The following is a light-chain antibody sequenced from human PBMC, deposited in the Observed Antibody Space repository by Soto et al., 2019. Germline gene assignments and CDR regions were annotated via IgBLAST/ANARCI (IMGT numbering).Light chain of an antibody. V-gene: IGKV3-20*01. CDR3: QQYGSSLYT. Sequence: EIVLTQSPGTLSLSPGGRATLSCRASQSVSSTYLAWYQQKPGQAPRLLIYGASSRATGIPDRFSGSESGTDFTLTISRLEPEDFAVYYCQQYGSSLYTFGQGTKLEIK. CDR1: QSVSSTY. J-gene: IGKJ2*01. CDR2: GAS.